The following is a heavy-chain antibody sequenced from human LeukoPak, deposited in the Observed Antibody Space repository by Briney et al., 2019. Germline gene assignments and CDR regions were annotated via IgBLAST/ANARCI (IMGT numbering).Heavy chain of an antibody. CDR2: INPNSGGT. D-gene: IGHD3-10*01. CDR1: GYTFTGYY. Sequence: GASVKVSCKASGYTFTGYYMHWVRQAPGQGLEWMGRINPNSGGTNYAQKFQGRVTMTRDTSISTAYMELSRLRSDDTAVYYCARDRAGLLWFGESDYWGQGTLVTVSS. J-gene: IGHJ4*02. V-gene: IGHV1-2*06. CDR3: ARDRAGLLWFGESDY.